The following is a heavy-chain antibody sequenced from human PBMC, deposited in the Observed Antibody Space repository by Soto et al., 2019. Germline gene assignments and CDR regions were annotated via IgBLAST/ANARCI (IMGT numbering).Heavy chain of an antibody. CDR1: GYTFTNYA. J-gene: IGHJ4*02. CDR3: AREFATSDY. Sequence: QVQLVQSGAEVKKPGASVKVSCKASGYTFTNYAIIWVRQAPGQGLEWMGWISTYNGNTNYAQKLQGRVTMTTDTSKSTAYMELRSLRSDDSAVHFCAREFATSDYGGQGTLVTLSS. V-gene: IGHV1-18*01. CDR2: ISTYNGNT.